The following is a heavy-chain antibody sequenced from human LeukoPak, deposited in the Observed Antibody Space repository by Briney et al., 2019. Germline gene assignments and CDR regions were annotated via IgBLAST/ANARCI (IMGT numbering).Heavy chain of an antibody. CDR3: AGTYTYYYYYYMHV. Sequence: SETLPLTCTVSGGSISSSSYYWGWIRQPPGKGLEWIGSIYYSGSTYYNPSLKSRVTISVDTSKNQFSLKLSSVTAADTAVYYCAGTYTYYYYYYMHVWGKGTTVTISS. V-gene: IGHV4-39*07. CDR1: GGSISSSSYY. CDR2: IYYSGST. J-gene: IGHJ6*03. D-gene: IGHD2-2*02.